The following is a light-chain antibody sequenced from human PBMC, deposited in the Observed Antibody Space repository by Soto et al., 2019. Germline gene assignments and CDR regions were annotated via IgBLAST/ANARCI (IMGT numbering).Light chain of an antibody. Sequence: EIVMTQAPATLSVSPGERATLSCGADQIVSSNLAWYQQKPGQAHRLLIYGASTRATGIPARFSGSGSGTGFTLTISSLQSEDSAVYYCHQYNFWPTFGQGTKVDIK. CDR3: HQYNFWPT. J-gene: IGKJ1*01. CDR2: GAS. CDR1: QIVSSN. V-gene: IGKV3-15*01.